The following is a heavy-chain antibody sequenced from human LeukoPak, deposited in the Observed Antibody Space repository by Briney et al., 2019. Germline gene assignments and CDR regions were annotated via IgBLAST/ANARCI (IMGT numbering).Heavy chain of an antibody. Sequence: SETLSLTCTVSGGSISSGDYYWSWIRQPPGKGLEWIGYIYYSGSTYYNPSLKSRVTISVDTSKNQFSLKLSSVTAADTAVYYCGRHREMVLGVILYFDFWGQGTLVTGSS. CDR1: GGSISSGDYY. CDR2: IYYSGST. CDR3: GRHREMVLGVILYFDF. J-gene: IGHJ4*02. V-gene: IGHV4-39*01. D-gene: IGHD3-10*01.